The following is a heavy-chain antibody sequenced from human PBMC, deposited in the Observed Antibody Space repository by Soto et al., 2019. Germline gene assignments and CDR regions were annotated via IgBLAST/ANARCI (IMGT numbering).Heavy chain of an antibody. D-gene: IGHD1-1*01. J-gene: IGHJ6*02. Sequence: SETLSLTCTVPGGSMTSGDQYWTWIRQHPGKGLEWTGYINHRGSFYYNPSLKSRLSMSVDTSKNQFSLNVTSVTAADTAVYYCARELPQRQGRNMDVWGQGTTVTVSS. V-gene: IGHV4-31*03. CDR3: ARELPQRQGRNMDV. CDR2: INHRGSF. CDR1: GGSMTSGDQY.